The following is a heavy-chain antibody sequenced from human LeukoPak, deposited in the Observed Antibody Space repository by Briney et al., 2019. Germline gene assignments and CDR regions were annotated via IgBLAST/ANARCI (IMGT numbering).Heavy chain of an antibody. J-gene: IGHJ5*02. CDR3: AKRGYCSSTSCRNWFDP. D-gene: IGHD2-2*01. Sequence: GESLKISCKGSGYSFTSYWIGWVRQMPGKGLEWMGIIYPGDSDTRYSPSFQGQVTISADKSISTAYLQWSSLKASDTAMYYCAKRGYCSSTSCRNWFDPWGQGTLVTVSS. CDR2: IYPGDSDT. V-gene: IGHV5-51*01. CDR1: GYSFTSYW.